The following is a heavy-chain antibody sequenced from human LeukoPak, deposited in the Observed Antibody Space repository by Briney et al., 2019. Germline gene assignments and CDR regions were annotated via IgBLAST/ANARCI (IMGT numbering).Heavy chain of an antibody. CDR2: INHNSGGT. D-gene: IGHD3-16*02. CDR1: GYTFTGYY. V-gene: IGHV1-2*02. CDR3: ARVSGEVVAGSYLISY. Sequence: ASVKVSCKASGYTFTGYYMHWVRQATGQGLEWMGWINHNSGGTNYAQKLQGRVTLPRDTSISTAYMELRTLRSEDTAVYFCARVSGEVVAGSYLISYWGQRALGTVSS. J-gene: IGHJ4*02.